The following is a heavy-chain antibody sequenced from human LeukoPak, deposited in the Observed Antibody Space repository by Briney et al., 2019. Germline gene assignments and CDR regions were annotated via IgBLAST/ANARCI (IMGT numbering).Heavy chain of an antibody. CDR1: GFTFSTFA. Sequence: GGSLRLSCAASGFTFSTFAMLWVRQPPGKGLEWVSSIFPSGGEIHYADSVRGRFIISRDNSKSILSLQMNSLRAEDTAVYYCARSDIVSTTSPDYWGQGTLVTVSS. V-gene: IGHV3-23*01. D-gene: IGHD5/OR15-5a*01. J-gene: IGHJ4*02. CDR2: IFPSGGEI. CDR3: ARSDIVSTTSPDY.